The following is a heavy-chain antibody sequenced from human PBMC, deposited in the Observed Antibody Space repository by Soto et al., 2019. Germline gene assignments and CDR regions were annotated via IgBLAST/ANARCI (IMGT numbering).Heavy chain of an antibody. D-gene: IGHD2-2*01. V-gene: IGHV1-46*01. CDR3: ARGYCSSTSCYAWYYYYYMDV. J-gene: IGHJ6*03. Sequence: ASVKVSCKASGYTFTSYYMHWVRQAPGQGLEWMGIINPSGGSTSYAQKFQGRVTMTRDTSTSTVYMELSSLRSEDTAVYYCARGYCSSTSCYAWYYYYYMDVWGKGTTVTVSS. CDR1: GYTFTSYY. CDR2: INPSGGST.